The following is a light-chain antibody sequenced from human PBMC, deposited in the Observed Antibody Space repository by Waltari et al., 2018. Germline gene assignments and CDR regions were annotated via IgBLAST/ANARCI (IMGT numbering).Light chain of an antibody. CDR2: GNN. CDR3: QSYDSSLSASV. Sequence: QSGLTQPPSVSGAPGQRVTIPCTGSSPNIGAGSDVPWYPLLPGTAPKLLFYGNNNRPSGVPDRVSGSKSGTSASLAITGLQVEDEADYYCQSYDSSLSASVFGGGTKLTVL. CDR1: SPNIGAGSD. V-gene: IGLV1-40*01. J-gene: IGLJ3*02.